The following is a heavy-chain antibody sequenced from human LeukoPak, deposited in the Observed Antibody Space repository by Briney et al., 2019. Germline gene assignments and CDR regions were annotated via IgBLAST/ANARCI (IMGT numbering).Heavy chain of an antibody. Sequence: ASVKVSCKASGNTFTGYYMHWVRQAPGQGLEWMGWINPNSGGTNYAQKFQGRVTMTRDTSISTAYMELSRLRSDDTAVYYCARGKRYNNQSKYRNTYYFDYWGQGTLVTVSS. J-gene: IGHJ4*02. CDR1: GNTFTGYY. CDR3: ARGKRYNNQSKYRNTYYFDY. D-gene: IGHD2/OR15-2a*01. V-gene: IGHV1-2*02. CDR2: INPNSGGT.